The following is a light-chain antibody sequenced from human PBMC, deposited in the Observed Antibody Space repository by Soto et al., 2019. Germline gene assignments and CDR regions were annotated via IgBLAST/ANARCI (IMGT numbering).Light chain of an antibody. Sequence: QMTQSPSTLSASVGDRVTITCRASQSISSSLAWYQQKPGKAPKLLIYDASSLESGVPSRFSGSGSGTEFPLTISSLQPDDFATYYRQRYNSYPVIFGQGTKLEIK. J-gene: IGKJ2*01. CDR1: QSISSS. V-gene: IGKV1-5*01. CDR2: DAS. CDR3: QRYNSYPVI.